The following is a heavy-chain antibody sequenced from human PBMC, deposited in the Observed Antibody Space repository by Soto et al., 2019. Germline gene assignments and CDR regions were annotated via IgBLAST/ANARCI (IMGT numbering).Heavy chain of an antibody. V-gene: IGHV3-33*01. CDR2: IWYDGSNK. CDR3: ARDQAQMATGITHAFDI. CDR1: GFTFSSYG. J-gene: IGHJ3*02. D-gene: IGHD1-7*01. Sequence: GGSLRLSCAASGFTFSSYGMHWVRQAPGKGLEWVAVIWYDGSNKYCADSVKGRFTISRDNSKNTLYLQMNSLRAEDTAVYYCARDQAQMATGITHAFDIWGQGTMVTVSS.